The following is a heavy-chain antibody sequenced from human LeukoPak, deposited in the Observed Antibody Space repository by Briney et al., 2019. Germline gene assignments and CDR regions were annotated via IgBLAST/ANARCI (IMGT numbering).Heavy chain of an antibody. J-gene: IGHJ4*02. Sequence: GGTLRLSCAGSGFTFSSYGMSWVRQAPGKGLEWVSAISGSGGSTYYADSVKGRFTISRDNSKNTLYLQMNSLRAEDTAVYYCARVVPPTDYGSGSYFWDPYYFDYWGQGTLVTVSS. V-gene: IGHV3-23*01. CDR3: ARVVPPTDYGSGSYFWDPYYFDY. CDR2: ISGSGGST. D-gene: IGHD3-10*01. CDR1: GFTFSSYG.